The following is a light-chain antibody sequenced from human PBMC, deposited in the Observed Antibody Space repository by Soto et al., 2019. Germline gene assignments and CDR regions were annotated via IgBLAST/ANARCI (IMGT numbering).Light chain of an antibody. CDR2: DVS. Sequence: QSALTQPASVSGSPGQSIAISCIGTSSDVGGHNYVSRYQQYQGKAHKLMIYDVSNRPSGVSNRFSGSKSGNTASLTISGLQAADEADYYCSSYTSNNTLLFGIGTKVTVL. J-gene: IGLJ1*01. CDR1: SSDVGGHNY. CDR3: SSYTSNNTLL. V-gene: IGLV2-14*03.